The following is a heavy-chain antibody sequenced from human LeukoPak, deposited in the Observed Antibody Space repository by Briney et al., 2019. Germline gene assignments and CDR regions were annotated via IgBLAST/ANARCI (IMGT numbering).Heavy chain of an antibody. V-gene: IGHV4-39*01. CDR1: GGSISSSSYY. Sequence: PSETLSLTCTVSGGSISSSSYYWGWIRQPPGKGLEWIGSIYYSGSTYYNPSLKSRVTISVDTSKNQFSLKLSSVTAADTAVYYCGVCGSYPYYGMDVWSQGTTVTVSS. D-gene: IGHD3-16*02. CDR3: GVCGSYPYYGMDV. CDR2: IYYSGST. J-gene: IGHJ6*02.